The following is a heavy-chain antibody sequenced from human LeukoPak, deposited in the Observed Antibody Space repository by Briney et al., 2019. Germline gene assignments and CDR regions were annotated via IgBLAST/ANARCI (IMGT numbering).Heavy chain of an antibody. V-gene: IGHV3-23*01. D-gene: IGHD6-19*01. CDR2: IGVSGGTT. J-gene: IGHJ4*02. Sequence: GGSLRLSCAASGFIFYNYAMSWVRQAPGKGLEWVSVIGVSGGTTYYADSVKGRFTISRDNSKNTLYLEINSLRAEDTAVYNCSPLGSGVDYWGQGTLVTVTS. CDR1: GFIFYNYA. CDR3: SPLGSGVDY.